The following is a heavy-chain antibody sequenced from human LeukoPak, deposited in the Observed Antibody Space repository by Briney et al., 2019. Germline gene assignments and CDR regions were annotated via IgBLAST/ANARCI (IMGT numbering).Heavy chain of an antibody. CDR2: LQSVGNT. CDR1: GFSVRSKY. CDR3: AKEPLQYPDWFDP. Sequence: GGSLRLSCAASGFSVRSKYMSWVRQAPGKGLEWVSVLQSVGNTFYADSVKGRFSISRDRSKNTLYLQMNSLRAEDTAVYYCAKEPLQYPDWFDPWGQGTLVTVSS. J-gene: IGHJ5*02. V-gene: IGHV3-53*01. D-gene: IGHD2-2*01.